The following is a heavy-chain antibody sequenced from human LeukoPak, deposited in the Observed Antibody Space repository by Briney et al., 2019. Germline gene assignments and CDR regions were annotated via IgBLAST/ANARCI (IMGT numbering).Heavy chain of an antibody. D-gene: IGHD3-16*02. CDR3: ARGVGYTEYFQH. J-gene: IGHJ1*01. CDR2: IYYSGST. V-gene: IGHV4-59*01. Sequence: PSETLSLTCTVSGGSISSYYWSWIRQPPGKGLEWIGYIYYSGSTNYNPSLKSRVTISVDTSKNQFSLKLSSVTAADTAVYYCARGVGYTEYFQHWGQGTLVTVSS. CDR1: GGSISSYY.